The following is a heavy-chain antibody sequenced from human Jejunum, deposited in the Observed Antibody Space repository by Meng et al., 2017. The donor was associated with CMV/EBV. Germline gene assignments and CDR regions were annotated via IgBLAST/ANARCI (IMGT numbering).Heavy chain of an antibody. V-gene: IGHV3-21*05. CDR1: TFSTYS. CDR2: ISSDSNYI. D-gene: IGHD3-10*01. CDR3: ARDPTRYGSGSYYLDN. J-gene: IGHJ1*01. Sequence: TFSTYSMHWARQAPGKGLEWVSYISSDSNYIYYGDSVKGRFTVSRDNAKNSLYLHMNSLRAEDTALYYCARDPTRYGSGSYYLDNWGQGTLVTVSS.